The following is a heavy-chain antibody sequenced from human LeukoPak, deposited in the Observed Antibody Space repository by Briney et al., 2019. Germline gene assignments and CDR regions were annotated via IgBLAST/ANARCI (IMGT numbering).Heavy chain of an antibody. CDR3: ARVPKGGSYLGASRGAVQYWYFDL. CDR2: IYFSGST. V-gene: IGHV4-59*01. J-gene: IGHJ2*01. CDR1: GGSISSYY. D-gene: IGHD1-26*01. Sequence: SQTLSLTCTVSGGSISSYYWSWIRQPPGKGLEWIGYIYFSGSTNYNPSLKSRVTISVDTSKNQFSLKLSSVTAADTAVYYCARVPKGGSYLGASRGAVQYWYFDLWGRGTLVTVSS.